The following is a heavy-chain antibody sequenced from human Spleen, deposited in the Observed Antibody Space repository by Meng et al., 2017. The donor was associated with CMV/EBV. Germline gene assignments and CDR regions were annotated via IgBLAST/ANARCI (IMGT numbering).Heavy chain of an antibody. Sequence: SETLSLTCTVSGGSISSSSYYWGWIRQPPGKGLEWIGSIYYSGSTYYNPSLKSRVTISVDTSKNQFSLKLSSVTVADTAVYYCAREGYYDSSGLSGFYYYYGMDVWGQGTTVTVSS. J-gene: IGHJ6*02. D-gene: IGHD3-22*01. CDR3: AREGYYDSSGLSGFYYYYGMDV. CDR2: IYYSGST. CDR1: GGSISSSSYY. V-gene: IGHV4-39*07.